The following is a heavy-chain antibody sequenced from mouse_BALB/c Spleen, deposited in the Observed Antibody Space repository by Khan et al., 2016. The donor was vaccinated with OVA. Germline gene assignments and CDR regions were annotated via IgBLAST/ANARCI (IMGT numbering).Heavy chain of an antibody. CDR1: GYSFTGYF. V-gene: IGHV1-20*02. D-gene: IGHD1-1*01. J-gene: IGHJ2*01. Sequence: VHVKQSGPELVKPGASVKISCKASGYSFTGYFMNWVMQSHGKSLEWIGRINPHIGETFYNQKFKGRATLTVDESASTVHMELRSLASEDSAVYYCARKHCSDFDYWGQGTTLTVSS. CDR2: INPHIGET. CDR3: ARKHCSDFDY.